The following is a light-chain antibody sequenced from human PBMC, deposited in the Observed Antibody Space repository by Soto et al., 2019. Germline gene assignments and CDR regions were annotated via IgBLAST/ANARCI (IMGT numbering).Light chain of an antibody. J-gene: IGLJ1*01. V-gene: IGLV2-14*01. CDR2: DVS. Sequence: QSVLTQPASVSGSPGQSIAISCTGTSSDVGAYNSVSWYQQYPGKAPKLMIHDVSNRPSGVSNRFSGSKSGSTASLTISGLQAEDEADYYCSSYTSSSSYVFGSGTKVTV. CDR1: SSDVGAYNS. CDR3: SSYTSSSSYV.